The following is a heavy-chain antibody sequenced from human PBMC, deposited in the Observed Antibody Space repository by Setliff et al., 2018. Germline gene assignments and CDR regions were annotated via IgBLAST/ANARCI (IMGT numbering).Heavy chain of an antibody. CDR3: ARTSTVTRNPLFDY. D-gene: IGHD4-17*01. Sequence: GGSLRLSCAAFGFTLRTYNMHWVRHAPGKGLEWVSSISSTSYTIYYADSVKGRFTISRDNAKNSLYLQMNSLRAEDTAVYYCARTSTVTRNPLFDYWGQGTLVTV. CDR2: ISSTSYTI. V-gene: IGHV3-48*04. CDR1: GFTLRTYN. J-gene: IGHJ4*02.